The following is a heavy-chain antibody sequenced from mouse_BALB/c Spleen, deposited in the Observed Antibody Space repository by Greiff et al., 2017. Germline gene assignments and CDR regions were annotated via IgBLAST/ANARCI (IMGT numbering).Heavy chain of an antibody. V-gene: IGHV2-6-7*01. D-gene: IGHD3-1*01. J-gene: IGHJ2*01. CDR3: ARYGLSYYFDY. CDR1: GFSLTGYG. Sequence: QVQLQQSGPGLVAPSQSLSITCTASGFSLTGYGVNWVRQPPGKGLEWLGMIWGDGSTNYNSALKSRLSISKDNSKSHVVLKMHSLQTDDTARYYCARYGLSYYFDYWGQGTTLTVSS. CDR2: IWGDGST.